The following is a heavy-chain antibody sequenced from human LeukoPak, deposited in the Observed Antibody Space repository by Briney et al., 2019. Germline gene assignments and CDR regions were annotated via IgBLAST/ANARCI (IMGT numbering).Heavy chain of an antibody. Sequence: GGSLRPSCAASGFTFSNSWMNWVGKPPGKGLEGVAVISYDGSNKYYADSVKGRFTISRDNSKNTLYLQMNSLRAEDTAVYYCARVDLMVRGVLDYWGQGTLVTVSS. CDR1: GFTFSNSW. V-gene: IGHV3-30-3*01. J-gene: IGHJ4*02. D-gene: IGHD3-10*01. CDR2: ISYDGSNK. CDR3: ARVDLMVRGVLDY.